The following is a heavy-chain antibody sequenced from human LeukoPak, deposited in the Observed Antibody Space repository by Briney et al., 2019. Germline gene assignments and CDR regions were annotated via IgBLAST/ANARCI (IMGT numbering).Heavy chain of an antibody. V-gene: IGHV3-33*06. D-gene: IGHD3-3*01. CDR2: VWYDGIKN. Sequence: GSSLRLSGAASGFTFSSHNMHWVPQAPGKGLEWRAVVWYDGIKNVFADSVKGRFTLSRDNSNNTLFMQINSLKVEDTAVYYCAKDRSGTWSFDYWGQGTLVTVSS. J-gene: IGHJ4*02. CDR1: GFTFSSHN. CDR3: AKDRSGTWSFDY.